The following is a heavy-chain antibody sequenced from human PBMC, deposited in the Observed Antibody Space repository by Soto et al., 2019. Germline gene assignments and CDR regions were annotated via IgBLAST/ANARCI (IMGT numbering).Heavy chain of an antibody. CDR2: IYHRGNT. J-gene: IGHJ4*02. CDR3: ARDPGGGANI. CDR1: GGPITTATW. Sequence: QVHLQESGPGLVKPSGTLSLTCAVSGGPITTATWWRWVRQPPGKGLEWIGGIYHRGNTKYNPSLKSRGIISIDKSMNQFSLKLNSVTAADTAVYYCARDPGGGANIWGQGTLVTVSS. D-gene: IGHD1-26*01. V-gene: IGHV4-4*02.